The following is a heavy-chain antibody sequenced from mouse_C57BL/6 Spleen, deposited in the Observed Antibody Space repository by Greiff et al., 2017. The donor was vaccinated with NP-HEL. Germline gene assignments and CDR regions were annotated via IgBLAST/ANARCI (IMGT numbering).Heavy chain of an antibody. J-gene: IGHJ2*01. V-gene: IGHV1-76*01. CDR3: ARSDYYGYYFDY. CDR2: IYPGSGNT. D-gene: IGHD1-1*01. CDR1: GYTFTDYY. Sequence: QVQLQQSGAELVRPGASVKLSCKASGYTFTDYYINWVKQRPGQGLEWIARIYPGSGNTYYNEKFKGKATLTAEKSSSTAYMQLSSLTSEDSAVYFCARSDYYGYYFDYWGQGTTLTVSS.